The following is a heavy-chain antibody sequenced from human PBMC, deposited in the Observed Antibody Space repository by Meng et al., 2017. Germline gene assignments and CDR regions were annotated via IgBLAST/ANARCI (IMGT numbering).Heavy chain of an antibody. CDR3: ASDLSWRLRLGELSLSWFDY. V-gene: IGHV3-33*01. D-gene: IGHD3-16*02. CDR1: GFTFSSYG. Sequence: GESLKISCAASGFTFSSYGMHWVRQAPGKGLEWVAVIWYDGSNKYYADSVKGRFTISRDNSKNTLYLQMNSLRAEDTALYYCASDLSWRLRLGELSLSWFDYWGQGTLVTVSS. CDR2: IWYDGSNK. J-gene: IGHJ4*02.